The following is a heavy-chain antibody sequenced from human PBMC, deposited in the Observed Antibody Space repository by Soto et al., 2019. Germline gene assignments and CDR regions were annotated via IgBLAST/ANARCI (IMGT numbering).Heavy chain of an antibody. Sequence: SVKVSCKASGGTFSSYAISWVRQAPGQGLEWMGGIIPIFGTANYAQKFQGRVTLTADESTSTAYMELSSLRSEDTAVYYCASHSSGWYEFDYWGQGTQVTVSS. CDR1: GGTFSSYA. D-gene: IGHD6-19*01. CDR3: ASHSSGWYEFDY. J-gene: IGHJ4*02. CDR2: IIPIFGTA. V-gene: IGHV1-69*13.